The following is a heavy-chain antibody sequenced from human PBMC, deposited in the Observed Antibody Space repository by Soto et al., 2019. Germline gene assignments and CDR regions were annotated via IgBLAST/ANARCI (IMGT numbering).Heavy chain of an antibody. D-gene: IGHD3-10*01. J-gene: IGHJ6*02. Sequence: QVQLVQSGAEVKKPGSSVKVSCKASGYTFISYGISWVRQAPGQGLEGMGWISAYNDYTNYAQKLQGRVTMTTDTSTRLTYLELRSLSSDDTAVYYCAREGYYSGSGSYSPPRYYGMDVWGQGTTVTVSS. V-gene: IGHV1-18*01. CDR2: ISAYNDYT. CDR1: GYTFISYG. CDR3: AREGYYSGSGSYSPPRYYGMDV.